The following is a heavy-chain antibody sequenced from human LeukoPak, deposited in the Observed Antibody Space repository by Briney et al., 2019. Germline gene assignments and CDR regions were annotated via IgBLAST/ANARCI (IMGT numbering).Heavy chain of an antibody. D-gene: IGHD3-9*01. CDR1: GFTFSSYW. V-gene: IGHV3-7*01. Sequence: GGSLRLSCAASGFTFSSYWMSWVRQAPGKGLEWVANIKQDGSEKYYVDSVKGRFTISRDNAKNSLYLQMNSLRAEDTAVYYCARDRRYFDWLLSVYWGQGTLVTVSS. J-gene: IGHJ4*02. CDR2: IKQDGSEK. CDR3: ARDRRYFDWLLSVY.